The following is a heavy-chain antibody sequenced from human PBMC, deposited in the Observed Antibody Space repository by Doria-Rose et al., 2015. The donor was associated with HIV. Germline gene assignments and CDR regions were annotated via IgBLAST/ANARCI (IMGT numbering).Heavy chain of an antibody. CDR3: VSNFRGIAAVDYFDY. CDR1: GFIFSSYV. D-gene: IGHD6-13*01. CDR2: ISSGGATI. V-gene: IGHV3-48*03. Sequence: EVQLVESGGGLVQPGGSLRLSCTVSGFIFSSYVMTWVRQAPGKGPEWVSYISSGGATIYYADSVRGRFTISRDNAKNSLYLEMTSLRVEDTGIYYCVSNFRGIAAVDYFDYWGQGTLVTVSS. J-gene: IGHJ4*02.